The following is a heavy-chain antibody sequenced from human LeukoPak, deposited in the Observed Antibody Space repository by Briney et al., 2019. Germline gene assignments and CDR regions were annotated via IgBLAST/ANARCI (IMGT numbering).Heavy chain of an antibody. D-gene: IGHD3-10*01. CDR2: LYSGGST. J-gene: IGHJ3*02. Sequence: GGSLRLSCAASGFSVSTNYMNWVRQAPGKGLEWVSVLYSGGSTYYADSVKGRFTISRDNSKNTLYLQMNSLRAEDTAVYYCARVKLLYGSGIGDAFDIWGQGTMVTVSS. CDR3: ARVKLLYGSGIGDAFDI. V-gene: IGHV3-53*01. CDR1: GFSVSTNY.